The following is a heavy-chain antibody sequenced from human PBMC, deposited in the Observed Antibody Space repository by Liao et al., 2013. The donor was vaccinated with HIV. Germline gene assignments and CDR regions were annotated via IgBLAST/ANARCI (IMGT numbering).Heavy chain of an antibody. D-gene: IGHD3-3*01. J-gene: IGHJ6*03. CDR1: GGSIRSSSYY. CDR3: ARGPGSIFGVDIYYYYMDV. CDR2: MYYSGST. Sequence: QLQLQESGPGLVKPSETLSLTCTVSGGSIRSSSYYWGWIRQPPGKGLEWIGSMYYSGSTFYNPSLQSRVTISPDTSKNQFSLRLSSVTAADTAVYFCARGPGSIFGVDIYYYYMDVWGKGTTVTVSS. V-gene: IGHV4-39*07.